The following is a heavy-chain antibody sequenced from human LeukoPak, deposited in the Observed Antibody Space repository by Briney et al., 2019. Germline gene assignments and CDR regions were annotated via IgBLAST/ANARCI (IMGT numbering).Heavy chain of an antibody. CDR2: IDDSGST. V-gene: IGHV4-39*01. CDR1: GASISGSDYS. CDR3: ARNVVSLNSNGSYYFDY. D-gene: IGHD6-19*01. J-gene: IGHJ4*02. Sequence: PSETLSLTCSVSGASISGSDYSWAWIRQPPGKGLEWIGTIDDSGSTYYNPSLKSRLTMSVDTSKNQFSLNLNSVNAADTALYYCARNVVSLNSNGSYYFDYWGPGSLLIVSS.